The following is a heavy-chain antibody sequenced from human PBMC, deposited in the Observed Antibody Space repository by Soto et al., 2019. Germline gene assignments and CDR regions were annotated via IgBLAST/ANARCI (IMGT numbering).Heavy chain of an antibody. J-gene: IGHJ4*02. CDR3: AGPRVWKHPTGY. D-gene: IGHD3-16*01. V-gene: IGHV3-23*01. Sequence: GGCLRLSCAASGCTFSGYAMSWVRQAPGKGLEWVSAISGSGGSTYYADSVKGRFTISRDNSKNTLYLQMNSLRAEDTAVYYCAGPRVWKHPTGYWGQGTLVTVSS. CDR2: ISGSGGST. CDR1: GCTFSGYA.